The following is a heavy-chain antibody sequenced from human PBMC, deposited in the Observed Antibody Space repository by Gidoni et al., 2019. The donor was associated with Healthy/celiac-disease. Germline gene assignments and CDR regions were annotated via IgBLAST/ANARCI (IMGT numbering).Heavy chain of an antibody. Sequence: QVQLQESGPGLLKPSETLSLTCTVSVGSISSYYWSWIRQPAGKGLEWIVRIYTSGSTNYNPCLKSRVTMSVDTSKNQFSLKLSAVTAADTAVYYCARDCSGGSCYPDYYYGMDVWGQGTTVTVSS. V-gene: IGHV4-4*07. CDR3: ARDCSGGSCYPDYYYGMDV. CDR1: VGSISSYY. D-gene: IGHD2-15*01. J-gene: IGHJ6*02. CDR2: IYTSGST.